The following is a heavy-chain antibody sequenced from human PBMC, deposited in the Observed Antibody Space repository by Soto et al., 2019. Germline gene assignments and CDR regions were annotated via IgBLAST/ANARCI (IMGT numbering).Heavy chain of an antibody. J-gene: IGHJ5*02. CDR3: APVLGGFVNWSDP. D-gene: IGHD3-16*01. Sequence: HLVQSGPEVKKPGASITVSCKTSGDTFTNFGLSWVRQAPGQGLEWMGWIATYNSNRNYAQKFQGRLTLTTDTPTNTAYRELKGVEYGDTPVYYCAPVLGGFVNWSDPWGQGTLVTVSS. CDR2: IATYNSNR. V-gene: IGHV1-18*01. CDR1: GDTFTNFG.